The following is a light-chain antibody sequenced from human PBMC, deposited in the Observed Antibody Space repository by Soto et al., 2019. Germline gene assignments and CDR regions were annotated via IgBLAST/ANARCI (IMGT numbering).Light chain of an antibody. J-gene: IGKJ5*01. CDR3: HQRNK. Sequence: EVLLKQSPATLSLARGEGATLSCRASQFLSSYLAWYQQKPGQPPRLLIYDTSNRATGIPARFSGSRSGTDFTLTISSLEPEDFGVYFCHQRNKFGQGTRLEI. CDR2: DTS. V-gene: IGKV3-11*01. CDR1: QFLSSY.